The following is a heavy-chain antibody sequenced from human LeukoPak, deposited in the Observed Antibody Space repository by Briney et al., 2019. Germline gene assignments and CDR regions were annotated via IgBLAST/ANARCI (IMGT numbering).Heavy chain of an antibody. Sequence: GGSLRLSCAASGFTFSSYAMSWVRQAPGKGLEWVSTISGSGGSTYYADSVKGRFTISRDNSKNTLYLQMNSLRAEDTAIYYCVRDRGTYRPIDYWGQGTLVTVSS. CDR3: VRDRGTYRPIDY. CDR1: GFTFSSYA. V-gene: IGHV3-23*01. D-gene: IGHD1-26*01. CDR2: ISGSGGST. J-gene: IGHJ4*02.